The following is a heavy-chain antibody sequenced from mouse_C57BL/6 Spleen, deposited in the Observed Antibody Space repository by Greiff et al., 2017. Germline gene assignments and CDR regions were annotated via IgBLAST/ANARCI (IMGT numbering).Heavy chain of an antibody. CDR2: IYPRSGNT. CDR1: GYTFTRYG. CDR3: AREEGDDDYFDY. Sequence: VQLQQSGAELARPGASVKLSCKASGYTFTRYGISWVKQRTGQGLEWIGEIYPRSGNTYYNEKFKGKATLTADKSSSTAYMELRSLTSEDSAVYFCAREEGDDDYFDYGGQGTTLTVSS. D-gene: IGHD2-13*01. V-gene: IGHV1-81*01. J-gene: IGHJ2*01.